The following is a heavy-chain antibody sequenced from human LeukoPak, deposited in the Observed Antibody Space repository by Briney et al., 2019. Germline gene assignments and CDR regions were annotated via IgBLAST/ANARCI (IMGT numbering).Heavy chain of an antibody. D-gene: IGHD6-19*01. CDR1: GFTFGEYG. J-gene: IGHJ5*02. V-gene: IGHV3-43D*03. CDR2: ITWDGGST. Sequence: GSLRLSCVGSGFTFGEYGMHWVRQVPGKGLEWVSHITWDGGSTYYAGSVKGRFTISRDNSKNSLYLQMNSLGAEDTALYYCAKDIHIGHGSGWPESWGQGTLVTVPS. CDR3: AKDIHIGHGSGWPES.